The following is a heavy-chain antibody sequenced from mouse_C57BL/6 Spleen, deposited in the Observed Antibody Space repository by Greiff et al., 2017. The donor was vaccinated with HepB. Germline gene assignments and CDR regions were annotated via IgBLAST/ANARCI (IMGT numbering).Heavy chain of an antibody. Sequence: VQLQQSGAELVRPGASVTLSCKASGYTFTDYEMHWVKQTPVHGLEWIGAIDPDTGGTAYNQKFKGKAILTADKSSSTAYMELRSLTSEDSAVYYCTRPTGFAYWGQGTLVTVSA. CDR3: TRPTGFAY. D-gene: IGHD4-1*02. CDR2: IDPDTGGT. J-gene: IGHJ3*01. CDR1: GYTFTDYE. V-gene: IGHV1-15*01.